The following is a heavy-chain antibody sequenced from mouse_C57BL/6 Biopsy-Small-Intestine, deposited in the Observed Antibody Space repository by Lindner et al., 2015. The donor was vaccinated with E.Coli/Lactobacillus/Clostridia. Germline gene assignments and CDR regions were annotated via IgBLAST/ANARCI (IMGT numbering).Heavy chain of an antibody. CDR2: INPSSGYT. V-gene: IGHV1-7*01. CDR1: GYTFTRYW. CDR3: ARGGTNWDGDYFDY. J-gene: IGHJ2*01. D-gene: IGHD4-1*02. Sequence: VQLQESGAELTKPGASVKLSCKASGYTFTRYWMYWVKQRPGQGLEWIGYINPSSGYTKYNQKFKDKATLTADKSSSTAYMQLNSLTYEDSAVYYCARGGTNWDGDYFDYWGQGTTLTVSS.